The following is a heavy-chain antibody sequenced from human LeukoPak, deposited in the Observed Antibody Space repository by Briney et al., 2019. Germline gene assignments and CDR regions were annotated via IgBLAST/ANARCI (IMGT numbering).Heavy chain of an antibody. CDR3: ATEPTAMVSLNWFDP. Sequence: ASVKVSCKASGYTFTNYGITWVRQAPGQGLEWMGWISAYNGNTNYGQKFQDRVIMTTDTSATTAYMELRSLKSDDTAVYYCATEPTAMVSLNWFDPWGQGTLVTVSS. CDR2: ISAYNGNT. CDR1: GYTFTNYG. J-gene: IGHJ5*02. V-gene: IGHV1-18*01. D-gene: IGHD2-2*01.